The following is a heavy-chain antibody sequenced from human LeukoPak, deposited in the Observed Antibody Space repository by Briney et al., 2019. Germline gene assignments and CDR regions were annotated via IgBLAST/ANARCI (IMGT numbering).Heavy chain of an antibody. CDR1: GYTFTGYY. J-gene: IGHJ4*02. V-gene: IGHV1-2*02. Sequence: ASVKVSCKASGYTFTGYYMHWVRQAPGQGLXWMGWINPNSGGTNYAQKFQGRVTMTRDTSISTAYMELSRLRSDDTAVYYCARGHSSSWYPPENYFDYWGQGTLVTVSS. D-gene: IGHD6-13*01. CDR2: INPNSGGT. CDR3: ARGHSSSWYPPENYFDY.